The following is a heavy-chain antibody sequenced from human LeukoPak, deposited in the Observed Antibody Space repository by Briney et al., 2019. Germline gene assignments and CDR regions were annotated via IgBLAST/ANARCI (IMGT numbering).Heavy chain of an antibody. Sequence: GSLRLSCAASGFTFNSHWMTWVRQAPGKGLDWVATIKQDGTNKYYVDSVKGRFTISRDNAKNSLYLQMNSLRAEDTALYYCARGIGDYWGQGTLVTVSS. CDR3: ARGIGDY. V-gene: IGHV3-7*03. CDR1: GFTFNSHW. CDR2: IKQDGTNK. D-gene: IGHD3-3*01. J-gene: IGHJ4*02.